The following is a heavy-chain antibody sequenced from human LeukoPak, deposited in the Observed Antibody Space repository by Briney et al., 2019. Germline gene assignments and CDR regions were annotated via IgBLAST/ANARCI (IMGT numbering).Heavy chain of an antibody. CDR3: ARDFGRAFDI. CDR1: GFTFSSYW. D-gene: IGHD2-15*01. V-gene: IGHV3-74*01. Sequence: GGSLRLSCAASGFTFSSYWMYWVRQAPGKGLMWVSRIKSDGSSTSYADSVKGRFTISRDNAKNTLYLQMNSLRAEDTAVYYCARDFGRAFDIWGQGTMVTVSS. CDR2: IKSDGSST. J-gene: IGHJ3*02.